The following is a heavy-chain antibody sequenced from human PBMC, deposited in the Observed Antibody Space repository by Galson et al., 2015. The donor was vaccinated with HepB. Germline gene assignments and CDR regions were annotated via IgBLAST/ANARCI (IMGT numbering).Heavy chain of an antibody. J-gene: IGHJ1*01. Sequence: PALVKPTQTLTLTCTFSGFSLSTSGVGVGWIRQPPGKALEWLALIYWDDDKRYSPSLKSRLTITKDTSKNQVVLTMTNMDPVDTATYYCAHSGDSSGYSPAEYFQHWGQGTLVTVSS. CDR1: GFSLSTSGVG. CDR2: IYWDDDK. CDR3: AHSGDSSGYSPAEYFQH. V-gene: IGHV2-5*02. D-gene: IGHD3-22*01.